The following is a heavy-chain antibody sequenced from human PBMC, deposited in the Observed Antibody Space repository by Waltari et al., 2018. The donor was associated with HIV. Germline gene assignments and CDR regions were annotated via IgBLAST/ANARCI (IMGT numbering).Heavy chain of an antibody. J-gene: IGHJ6*02. Sequence: EVQLVESGGGLVQPGGSLRLSCAASGFTFSSYWMHWVRQAPGKGLVCVSRINSDGSRTSDADSVKGRFTISRDNAKNTLYLKMNSLRAEDTAVYYCASGYSSSWRSDYYYYGMDVWGQGTTVTVSS. CDR2: INSDGSRT. V-gene: IGHV3-74*01. CDR3: ASGYSSSWRSDYYYYGMDV. D-gene: IGHD6-13*01. CDR1: GFTFSSYW.